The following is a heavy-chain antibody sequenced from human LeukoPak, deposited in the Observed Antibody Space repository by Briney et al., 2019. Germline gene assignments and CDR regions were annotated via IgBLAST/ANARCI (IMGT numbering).Heavy chain of an antibody. CDR1: GGSISSYY. V-gene: IGHV4-59*08. Sequence: SETLSLTYTVSGGSISSYYWSWIRQPPGKGLEWIGYIYYSGSTNYNPSLKSRVTISVDTSKNQFSLKLSSVTAADTAVYYCARRNIAVAGPGSFDYWGQGTLVTVSS. J-gene: IGHJ4*02. CDR3: ARRNIAVAGPGSFDY. D-gene: IGHD6-19*01. CDR2: IYYSGST.